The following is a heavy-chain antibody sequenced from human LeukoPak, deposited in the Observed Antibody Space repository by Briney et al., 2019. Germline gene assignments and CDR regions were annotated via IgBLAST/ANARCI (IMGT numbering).Heavy chain of an antibody. CDR2: ISSSSTNI. Sequence: GGSLRLSCAASGFTFSSYTMNWVRQAPGKGLEWVSYISSSSTNIYYADSVKGRFTISRDNAKNSLYLQMNSLRAGDTAVYYCARVGDDYGDYPIDYWGQGTLVTVSS. V-gene: IGHV3-48*01. J-gene: IGHJ4*02. CDR1: GFTFSSYT. CDR3: ARVGDDYGDYPIDY. D-gene: IGHD4-17*01.